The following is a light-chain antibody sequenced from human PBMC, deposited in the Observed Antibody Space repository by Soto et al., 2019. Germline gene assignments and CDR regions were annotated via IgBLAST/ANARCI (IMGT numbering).Light chain of an antibody. Sequence: QSALTQPASVSGSPGQSITISCTGTSRDVGSYNLVSWYQQHPGKAPKLMIYEGSKRPSGVSNRFSGSKSGNTASLTISGLQAEDEADYYCCSYAGSSTYVVFGGGTKVTVL. CDR3: CSYAGSSTYVV. V-gene: IGLV2-23*01. CDR2: EGS. J-gene: IGLJ2*01. CDR1: SRDVGSYNL.